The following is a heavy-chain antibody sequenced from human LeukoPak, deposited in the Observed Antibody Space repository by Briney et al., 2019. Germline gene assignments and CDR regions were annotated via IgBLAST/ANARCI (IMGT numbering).Heavy chain of an antibody. CDR1: GFTFSSYW. J-gene: IGHJ4*02. V-gene: IGHV3-74*01. CDR2: IKSDGSNT. D-gene: IGHD3-22*01. Sequence: GGSLRLSCAASGFTFSSYWMHWVRQAPGKGLVWVSRIKSDGSNTNYADSVKGRFTISRDNAKNTLYLQMNSLRAEDTAVYYCARVYETNGYLYWGQGSLVTVSS. CDR3: ARVYETNGYLY.